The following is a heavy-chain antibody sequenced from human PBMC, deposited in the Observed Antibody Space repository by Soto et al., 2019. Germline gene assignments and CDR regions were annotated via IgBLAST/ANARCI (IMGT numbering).Heavy chain of an antibody. CDR2: ISGSGGST. Sequence: PGGSLRLSCAASGCTFSSYAMSWVRQAPWKGLEWVSAISGSGGSTYYADSVKGRFTISRDNSKNTLYLQMNSLRAEDTAVYYCAKVLANYDILTGYPIYFDYWGQGTLVTVSS. CDR3: AKVLANYDILTGYPIYFDY. V-gene: IGHV3-23*01. D-gene: IGHD3-9*01. CDR1: GCTFSSYA. J-gene: IGHJ4*02.